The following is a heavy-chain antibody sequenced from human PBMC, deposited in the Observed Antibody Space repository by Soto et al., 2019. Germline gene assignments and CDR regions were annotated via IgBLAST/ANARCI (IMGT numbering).Heavy chain of an antibody. CDR2: ISSSSSTI. V-gene: IGHV3-48*01. CDR3: ASFGRSADYYFDY. J-gene: IGHJ4*02. D-gene: IGHD1-26*01. Sequence: GGSLRLSCAASGFTFSSYSMNWVRQAPGKGLEWVSYISSSSSTIYYADSVKGRFTISRDNAKNSLYLQMNSLRAEDTAVYYCASFGRSADYYFDYWGQGTLVTVSS. CDR1: GFTFSSYS.